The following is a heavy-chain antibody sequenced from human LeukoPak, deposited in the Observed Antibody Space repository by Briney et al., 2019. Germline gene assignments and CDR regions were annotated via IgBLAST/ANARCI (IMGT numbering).Heavy chain of an antibody. V-gene: IGHV3-21*01. CDR1: GFTFSSYS. Sequence: GGSLRLSCAASGFTFSSYSMNWVRQAPGKGLEWVSSISSSSSYIYYADSVKGRLTISRDNAKNSLYLQMNSLRAEDTAVYYCARKDSGSYHNWFDPWGQGTLVTVSS. CDR3: ARKDSGSYHNWFDP. J-gene: IGHJ5*02. CDR2: ISSSSSYI. D-gene: IGHD1-26*01.